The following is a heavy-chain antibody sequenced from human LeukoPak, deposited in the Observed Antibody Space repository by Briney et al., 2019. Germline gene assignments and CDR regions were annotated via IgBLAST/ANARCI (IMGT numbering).Heavy chain of an antibody. CDR3: ARDRDRSGSQSY. J-gene: IGHJ4*02. V-gene: IGHV1-18*01. Sequence: GSSETLSRKASGYTFTSYGISWVRPPPRQGLEWPGCISANNGNTKYNTKCAQNLQGRVTMTTDISTSTAYMELRTLRSDDTAVYYCARDRDRSGSQSYWGQGTLVTVSS. CDR2: ISANNGNT. CDR1: GYTFTSYG. D-gene: IGHD1-26*01.